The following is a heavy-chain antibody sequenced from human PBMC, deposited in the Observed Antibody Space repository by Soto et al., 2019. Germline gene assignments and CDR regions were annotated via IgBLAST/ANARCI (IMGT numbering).Heavy chain of an antibody. CDR1: GFTFNSYA. V-gene: IGHV3-23*01. CDR3: ARGYMTKANFDS. Sequence: EVQLLESGGGLVQPGGSLRLSCAASGFTFNSYALSWVRQAPGKGLEWVSAIRGSGGSTDYADSVKGRFTISRDNSKNTLYLQMNSLRAEDTAVYYCARGYMTKANFDSWCQGTLVTVSS. D-gene: IGHD1-20*01. CDR2: IRGSGGST. J-gene: IGHJ4*02.